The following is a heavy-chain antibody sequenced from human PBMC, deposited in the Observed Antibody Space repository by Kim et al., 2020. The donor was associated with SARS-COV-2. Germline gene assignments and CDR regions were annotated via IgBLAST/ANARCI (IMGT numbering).Heavy chain of an antibody. J-gene: IGHJ4*02. V-gene: IGHV3-11*05. D-gene: IGHD2-15*01. CDR3: ARDWGYCSGGSCYSDY. Sequence: SVRGRFTISRDNAKNSLYLQMNSLRAEDTAVYYCARDWGYCSGGSCYSDYWGQGTLVTVSS.